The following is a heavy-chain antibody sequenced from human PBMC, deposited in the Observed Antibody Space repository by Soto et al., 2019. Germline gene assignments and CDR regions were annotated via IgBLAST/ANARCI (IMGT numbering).Heavy chain of an antibody. CDR2: MSYSGST. CDR1: GGSVSSGNYY. J-gene: IGHJ4*02. Sequence: PSETLSLTCTVSGGSVSSGNYYWSWIRQPPGKGLEWIGYMSYSGSTNYNPPLKSRVTISVGTSRNQFSLRLSSVTAADTAVYYCARGFNWNYYSWGQGTLVTVSS. CDR3: ARGFNWNYYS. V-gene: IGHV4-61*01. D-gene: IGHD1-7*01.